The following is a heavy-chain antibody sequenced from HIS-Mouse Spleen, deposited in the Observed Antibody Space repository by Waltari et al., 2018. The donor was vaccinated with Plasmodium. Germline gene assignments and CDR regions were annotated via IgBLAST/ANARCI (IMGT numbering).Heavy chain of an antibody. V-gene: IGHV4-59*01. Sequence: QVQLQESGPGLVKPSETLSLTCTVSGGSISSYYWSWIRQPPGKGLEWFSYINYRGSTNYNPSLKSRVTISVDTSKNQFSLKLSSVTAADTAVFYCARGGYSSSSYYFDYWGQGTLVTVSS. J-gene: IGHJ4*02. CDR2: INYRGST. CDR1: GGSISSYY. CDR3: ARGGYSSSSYYFDY. D-gene: IGHD6-6*01.